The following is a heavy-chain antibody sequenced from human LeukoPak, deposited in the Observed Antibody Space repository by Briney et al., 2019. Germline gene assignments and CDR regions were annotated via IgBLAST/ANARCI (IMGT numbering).Heavy chain of an antibody. D-gene: IGHD3-3*01. CDR1: GFTFSSYA. Sequence: PGGSLRLSCAASGFTFSSYAMSWVRQAPGKGLEWVSAISGSGGSTYYADSVKGRFTISRDNSKNTLYLQMNSLRAEDTAVYYCAISAGDLWSGYYEGDWFDPWGQGTLVTASS. V-gene: IGHV3-23*01. J-gene: IGHJ5*02. CDR3: AISAGDLWSGYYEGDWFDP. CDR2: ISGSGGST.